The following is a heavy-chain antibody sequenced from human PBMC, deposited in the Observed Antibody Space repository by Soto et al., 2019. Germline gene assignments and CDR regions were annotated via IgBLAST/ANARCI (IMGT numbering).Heavy chain of an antibody. Sequence: ASVKVSCKASGYTFTSYGISWVRQAPGQGLEWMGWIGAYNGNTNYAQKLQGRVTMTTDTSTSTAYMELRSLRSDDTAVYYCARWGGVDTAMAYYFDYWGQGTLVTVSS. CDR2: IGAYNGNT. CDR3: ARWGGVDTAMAYYFDY. J-gene: IGHJ4*02. V-gene: IGHV1-18*01. D-gene: IGHD5-18*01. CDR1: GYTFTSYG.